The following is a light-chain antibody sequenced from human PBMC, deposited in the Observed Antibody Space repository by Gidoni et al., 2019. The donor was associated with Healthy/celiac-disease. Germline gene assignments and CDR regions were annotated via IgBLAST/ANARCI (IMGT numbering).Light chain of an antibody. CDR2: QDS. Sequence: SYELTQPPSVSVSPGQTASLTCSGDKLGDNYACWYQQKPGHSPVLVIYQDSKRPSGIPERFSGSNSGNTATLTISGTQAMDEADYYCQAWDSSTAVYVFGTGTKVTVL. J-gene: IGLJ1*01. V-gene: IGLV3-1*01. CDR1: KLGDNY. CDR3: QAWDSSTAVYV.